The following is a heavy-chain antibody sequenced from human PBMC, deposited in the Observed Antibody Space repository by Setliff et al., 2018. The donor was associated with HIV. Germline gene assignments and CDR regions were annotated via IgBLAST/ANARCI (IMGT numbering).Heavy chain of an antibody. Sequence: PGGSLRLSCAASGFTFSSYNMNWVRQAPGKGLEWVSYISSSSNTIYYADSVKGRFTISRDNAKNSLYLQMNSLSAEDTAVYYCARDSPYGEYTTAYWGQGTLGTVSS. V-gene: IGHV3-48*01. CDR2: ISSSSNTI. D-gene: IGHD4-17*01. CDR1: GFTFSSYN. CDR3: ARDSPYGEYTTAY. J-gene: IGHJ4*02.